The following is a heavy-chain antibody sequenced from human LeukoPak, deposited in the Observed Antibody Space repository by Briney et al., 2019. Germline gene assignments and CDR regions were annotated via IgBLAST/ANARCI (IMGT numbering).Heavy chain of an antibody. V-gene: IGHV3-30*02. CDR3: AKSRCGSSCYIFDY. D-gene: IGHD3-22*01. CDR1: GFTFSSYG. J-gene: IGHJ4*02. CDR2: IRYDGSNK. Sequence: PGGSLRLSCAASGFTFSSYGMHWVRQAPGKGLEWVAFIRYDGSNKYYADSVKGRFTISRDNSKNTLYLQVNSLRAEDTAVYYCAKSRCGSSCYIFDYWGQGTLVTVSS.